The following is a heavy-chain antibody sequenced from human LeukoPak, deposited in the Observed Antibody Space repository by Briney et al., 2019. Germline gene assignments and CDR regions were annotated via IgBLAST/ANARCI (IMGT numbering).Heavy chain of an antibody. CDR1: GYTFTTYY. CDR3: ARLSQQTFDI. Sequence: ASVMVSCKASGYTFTTYYMHWVRQAPGQGLEWMGIIDPSGGSTSNAQKFQGRATTTRDTSTSTVYMELSSLRSDDSAVYYCARLSQQTFDIWGRGTLVTVSS. J-gene: IGHJ3*02. CDR2: IDPSGGST. V-gene: IGHV1-46*01.